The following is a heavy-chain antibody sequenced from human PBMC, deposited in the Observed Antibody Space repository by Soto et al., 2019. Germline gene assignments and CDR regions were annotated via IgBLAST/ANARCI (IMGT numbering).Heavy chain of an antibody. CDR3: AHPRGYGVFDAYVN. CDR2: ISGSGDST. V-gene: IGHV3-23*01. CDR1: GHSFSTYA. D-gene: IGHD4-17*01. Sequence: GGSLRLTCAASGHSFSTYAMSWVRQAPGKGLEWVSAISGSGDSTYSADSVRGRFTISRDNSINTLYLQMNNLVNEDTAVYYCAHPRGYGVFDAYVNGG. J-gene: IGHJ3*02.